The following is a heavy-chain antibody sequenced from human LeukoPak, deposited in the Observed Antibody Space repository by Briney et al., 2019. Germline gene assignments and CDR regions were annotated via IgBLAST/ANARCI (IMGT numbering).Heavy chain of an antibody. V-gene: IGHV4-34*01. CDR1: GGSFSGYY. D-gene: IGHD5-18*01. CDR3: ARALYTYGSFDP. Sequence: SETLSLTCAVYGGSFSGYYWSWIRQPPGKGLEWIGEINHSGSTNYNPSLKSRVTISVDTSKNQFSPKLSSVTAADTAVYYCARALYTYGSFDPWGQGTLVTVSS. CDR2: INHSGST. J-gene: IGHJ5*02.